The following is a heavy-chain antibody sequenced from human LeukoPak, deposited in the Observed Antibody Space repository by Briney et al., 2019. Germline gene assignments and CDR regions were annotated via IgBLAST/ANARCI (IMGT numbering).Heavy chain of an antibody. CDR3: AKDPYGSGSYGPEDWFDP. Sequence: GGSLRLSCAASGFTFSSYAMSWVRQAPGKGLEWVSAISGSGGSTYYADSVKGRFTISRDNSKNTLYLQMNSLRAEDTAVYYCAKDPYGSGSYGPEDWFDPWGQGTLVTVSS. D-gene: IGHD3-10*01. V-gene: IGHV3-23*01. CDR2: ISGSGGST. CDR1: GFTFSSYA. J-gene: IGHJ5*02.